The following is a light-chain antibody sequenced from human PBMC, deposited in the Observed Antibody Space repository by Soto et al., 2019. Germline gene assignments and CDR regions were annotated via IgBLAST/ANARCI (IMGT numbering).Light chain of an antibody. CDR1: TGAITSGYS. CDR3: LLYYDGTYV. J-gene: IGLJ1*01. V-gene: IGLV7-43*01. Sequence: QAVVTQEPSLTVSPGGTVTLTCASSTGAITSGYSPNWIQQKPGQAPRALVYSSSKKHSWTPARFSGSLLGGKAALTLSGVQPEDEAEYYCLLYYDGTYVFGTGTKVTVL. CDR2: SSS.